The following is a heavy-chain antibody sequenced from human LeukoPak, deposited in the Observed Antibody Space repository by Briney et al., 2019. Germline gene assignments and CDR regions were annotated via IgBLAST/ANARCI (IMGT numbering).Heavy chain of an antibody. Sequence: GGSLRLSCAASGFIFSNYGMHWVRQAPGKGLEWVAFIRYDGSNKYYADSVKGRFTISRDNSKNTLYLQMNSLRAEDTAVYYCAKGPYGDYYFDYWGQGTLVTVSS. CDR3: AKGPYGDYYFDY. D-gene: IGHD4-17*01. V-gene: IGHV3-30*02. CDR2: IRYDGSNK. CDR1: GFIFSNYG. J-gene: IGHJ4*02.